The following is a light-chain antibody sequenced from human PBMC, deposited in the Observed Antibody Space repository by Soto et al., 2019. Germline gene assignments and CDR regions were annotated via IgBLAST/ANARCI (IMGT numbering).Light chain of an antibody. CDR1: RSVSSY. Sequence: EIVLTQSPGTLSLSPGERATLSCRASRSVSSYLVWYQQKPGQAPRLLIYDASNRATGIPARFSGSGSGTDFALTISSLEPEDSAVYYCQQRSNWPSITFGQGTRLEIK. CDR2: DAS. CDR3: QQRSNWPSIT. J-gene: IGKJ5*01. V-gene: IGKV3-11*01.